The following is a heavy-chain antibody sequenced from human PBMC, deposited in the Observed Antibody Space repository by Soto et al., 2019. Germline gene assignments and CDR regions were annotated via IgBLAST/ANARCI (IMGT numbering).Heavy chain of an antibody. CDR3: ARFTGDYDSNWFDP. Sequence: QVTLKESGPVLVKPTETLTLTCTVSGFSLSNARMGVSWIRQPPGKALEWLAHIFSNDEKSYSTSLKSRLTNSKDTSKRQVVLTMTNMDPVDTATYYCARFTGDYDSNWFDPWGQGTLVTVSS. D-gene: IGHD3-3*01. V-gene: IGHV2-26*01. CDR1: GFSLSNARMG. J-gene: IGHJ5*02. CDR2: IFSNDEK.